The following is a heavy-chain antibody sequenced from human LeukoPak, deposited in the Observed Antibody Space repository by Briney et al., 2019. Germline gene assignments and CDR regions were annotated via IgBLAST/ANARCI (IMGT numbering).Heavy chain of an antibody. D-gene: IGHD3-16*01. Sequence: SQTLSLTCAISGDSVSSNSAAWNWIRQSPSRGLEWLGRTYYRSKWFTYYAVSVKGRITINSDTSKNQFSLQVNSVTPEDTAVYYCARGWGGNIDQWGLGTLVTVSS. J-gene: IGHJ5*02. V-gene: IGHV6-1*01. CDR2: TYYRSKWFT. CDR3: ARGWGGNIDQ. CDR1: GDSVSSNSAA.